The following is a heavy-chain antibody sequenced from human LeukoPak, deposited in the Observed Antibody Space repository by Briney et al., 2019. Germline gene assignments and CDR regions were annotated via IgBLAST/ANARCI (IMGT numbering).Heavy chain of an antibody. Sequence: GGSLRLSCAASGFTFSSYAMHWVRQAPGKGLEWVAVISYDGSNKYYADSVKGRFTISRDNSKNTLYLQMNSLRAEDTAVYYCAREERDGDDVLFDYWDQGTLVTVSS. CDR1: GFTFSSYA. CDR3: AREERDGDDVLFDY. D-gene: IGHD4-17*01. V-gene: IGHV3-30*04. CDR2: ISYDGSNK. J-gene: IGHJ4*02.